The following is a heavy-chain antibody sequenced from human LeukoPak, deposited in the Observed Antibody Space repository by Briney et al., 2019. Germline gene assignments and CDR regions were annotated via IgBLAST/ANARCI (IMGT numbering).Heavy chain of an antibody. J-gene: IGHJ4*02. Sequence: SETLSLTCTVSGGSISSYYWSWIRQPAGKGLEWIGRIYTSGSTNYNPSLKSRVTMSVDTSKNQFSLKLSSVTAADTAVYYCARGGRDYDFWSDGYYFDYWGQGTLVTVSS. D-gene: IGHD3-3*01. CDR1: GGSISSYY. V-gene: IGHV4-4*07. CDR3: ARGGRDYDFWSDGYYFDY. CDR2: IYTSGST.